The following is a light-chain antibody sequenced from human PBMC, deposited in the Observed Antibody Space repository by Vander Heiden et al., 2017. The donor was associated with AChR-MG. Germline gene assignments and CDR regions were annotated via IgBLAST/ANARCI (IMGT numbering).Light chain of an antibody. CDR2: SYN. Sequence: QAVLPPPPAVSAAAGQSVSTSSAGGSSNSGAAYDVHWYLPLPGPEPTLPIYSYNNRPPAVPDRLSGCTSGTSAALAITGLQAEEDADYYCQSDDSSRSGVVFGGGTKLTVL. V-gene: IGLV1-40*01. J-gene: IGLJ2*01. CDR1: SSNSGAAYD. CDR3: QSDDSSRSGVV.